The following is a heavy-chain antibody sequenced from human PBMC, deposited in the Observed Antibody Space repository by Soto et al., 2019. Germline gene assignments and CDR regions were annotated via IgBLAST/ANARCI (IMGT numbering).Heavy chain of an antibody. V-gene: IGHV3-33*01. CDR3: ARDHSPVYGDYGGMVERYYYGMDV. CDR2: IWYDGSNK. CDR1: GFTFSSYG. Sequence: GGSLRLSCAASGFTFSSYGMHWVRQAPGKGLEWVAVIWYDGSNKYYADSVKGRFTISRDNSKNTLYLQMNSLRAEDTAVYYCARDHSPVYGDYGGMVERYYYGMDVWGQGTTVTVSS. D-gene: IGHD4-17*01. J-gene: IGHJ6*02.